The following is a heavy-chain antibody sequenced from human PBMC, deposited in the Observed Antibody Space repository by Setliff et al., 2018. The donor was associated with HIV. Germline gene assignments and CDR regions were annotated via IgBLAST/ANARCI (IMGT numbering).Heavy chain of an antibody. Sequence: ASVKVSCKASGYTFTSYYMHWVRQAPGQGLEWMGIINPSGGSTSYAQKFQGRVAMTRDTSTSTAHMALRSLRFDDTAMYYCVRGVQSPPHYSYYYMDVWGEGTMVTVSS. CDR2: INPSGGST. D-gene: IGHD3-3*01. CDR3: VRGVQSPPHYSYYYMDV. J-gene: IGHJ6*03. V-gene: IGHV1-46*01. CDR1: GYTFTSYY.